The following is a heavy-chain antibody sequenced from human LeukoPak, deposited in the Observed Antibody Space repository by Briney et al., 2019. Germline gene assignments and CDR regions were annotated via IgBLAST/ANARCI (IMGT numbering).Heavy chain of an antibody. Sequence: SETLSLTCTVSGGSISSSSYYWGWIRQPPGKGLEWIGSIYYSGSTYYNPSLKSRVTISVDTSKNQFSLKLSSVTAADTAVYYCARERVSSGSYYNGGTPWGQGTLVTVSS. V-gene: IGHV4-39*07. CDR2: IYYSGST. CDR3: ARERVSSGSYYNGGTP. D-gene: IGHD3-10*01. CDR1: GGSISSSSYY. J-gene: IGHJ5*02.